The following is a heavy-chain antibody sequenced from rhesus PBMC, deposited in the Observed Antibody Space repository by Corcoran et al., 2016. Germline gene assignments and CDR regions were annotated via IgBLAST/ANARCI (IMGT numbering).Heavy chain of an antibody. Sequence: QVQLQESGPGLVKPSETLSLTCAVSGGSISSSNWWSWIRQPPGKGLEWIGYISGSIGSTYYNPSLKSRVTISTDTSKNQLSLKLSSVTAADTAVYYCARASLSWFPYDYWGQGVLVTVSS. CDR3: ARASLSWFPYDY. CDR2: ISGSIGST. V-gene: IGHV4-65*01. CDR1: GGSISSSNW. J-gene: IGHJ4*01. D-gene: IGHD6-13*01.